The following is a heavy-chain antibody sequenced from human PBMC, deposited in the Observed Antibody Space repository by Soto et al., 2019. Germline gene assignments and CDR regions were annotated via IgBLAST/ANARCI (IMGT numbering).Heavy chain of an antibody. CDR2: FDPEDAET. Sequence: ASVKVSCKVSGYTLTELSMHWVRQPPGKGLEWMGGFDPEDAETIYARRFQGRVTMTEDTSADTAYMELSSLRSDDTAVYYCAAGVAQYGMDVWGQGTTGTGSS. D-gene: IGHD2-8*01. J-gene: IGHJ6*02. CDR1: GYTLTELS. V-gene: IGHV1-24*01. CDR3: AAGVAQYGMDV.